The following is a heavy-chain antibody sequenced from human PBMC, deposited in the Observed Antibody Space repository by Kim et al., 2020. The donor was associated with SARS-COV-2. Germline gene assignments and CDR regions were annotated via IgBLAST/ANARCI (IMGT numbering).Heavy chain of an antibody. D-gene: IGHD6-13*01. J-gene: IGHJ4*02. CDR3: ARVSYSSSWYLLDH. V-gene: IGHV4-39*07. Sequence: NPSLKSRVTISVDTSTNQFSLKLSSVTAADTAVYYCARVSYSSSWYLLDHWGQGTLVTVSS.